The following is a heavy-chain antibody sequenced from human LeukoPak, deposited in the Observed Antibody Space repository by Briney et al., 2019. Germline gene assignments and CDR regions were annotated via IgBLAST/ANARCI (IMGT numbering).Heavy chain of an antibody. CDR3: ARAVDFWSGYSIDY. J-gene: IGHJ4*02. V-gene: IGHV4-61*01. D-gene: IGHD3-3*01. CDR2: IYYSGST. CDR1: GGSVSSGSYY. Sequence: SETLSLTCTVSGGSVSSGSYYWSWIRQPPGKGLEWIGYIYYSGSTNYNPSLKSRVTISVDTSKNQFSLKLSSVTAADTAVYYCARAVDFWSGYSIDYWGQGTLVTVSS.